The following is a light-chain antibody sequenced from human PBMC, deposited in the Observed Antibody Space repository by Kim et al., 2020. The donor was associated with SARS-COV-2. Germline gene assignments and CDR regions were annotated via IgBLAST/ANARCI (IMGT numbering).Light chain of an antibody. CDR2: DVT. J-gene: IGLJ3*02. V-gene: IGLV2-11*01. CDR1: SRDVGGYNY. Sequence: QSALTQPRSVSGSPGQSVTISFTGTSRDVGGYNYVSWFQQHPGKAPKLMIYDVTKRPSGVPDRFSGSKSGNTASPTISGLQGEDEADYYCFSYAGSYTWVFGGGTQLTVL. CDR3: FSYAGSYTWV.